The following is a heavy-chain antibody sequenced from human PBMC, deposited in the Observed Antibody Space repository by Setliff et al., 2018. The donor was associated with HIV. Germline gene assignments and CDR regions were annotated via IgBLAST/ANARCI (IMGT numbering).Heavy chain of an antibody. J-gene: IGHJ5*02. CDR2: IYFSGST. CDR1: GGSFSSSSYY. D-gene: IGHD4-17*01. Sequence: PSETLSLTCTVSGGSFSSSSYYWSWIRQPPGKRLQWIGSIYFSGSTYYNPSLKSRVTISVDTSKNQFSLKLRSVTAADTGIYYCARHRSYGDYDPNWFDPWGQGTLVTVSS. V-gene: IGHV4-39*01. CDR3: ARHRSYGDYDPNWFDP.